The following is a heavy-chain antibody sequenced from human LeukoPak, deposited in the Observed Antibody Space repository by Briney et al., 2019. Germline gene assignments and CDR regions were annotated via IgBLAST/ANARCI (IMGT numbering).Heavy chain of an antibody. J-gene: IGHJ3*02. Sequence: GGSLRLSCAASGFTFSSYSMNWVRXXXXXXXXXXSSISSSSSYIYYADSVKGRFTISRDNAKSSLYLQMNSLRAEDTAVYYCARVVAVAGRAFDIWGQGTMVTVSS. CDR2: ISSSSSYI. CDR1: GFTFSSYS. D-gene: IGHD6-19*01. V-gene: IGHV3-21*01. CDR3: ARVVAVAGRAFDI.